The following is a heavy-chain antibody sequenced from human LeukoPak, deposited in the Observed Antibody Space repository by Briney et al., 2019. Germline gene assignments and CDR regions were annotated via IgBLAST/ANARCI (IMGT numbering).Heavy chain of an antibody. CDR2: IIDSGDIT. CDR3: AKLGGQEVYNYYVGV. V-gene: IGHV3-23*01. D-gene: IGHD3-16*01. J-gene: IGHJ6*03. Sequence: GGSLRLSSEASGFTFSSYAMSWGRQTPGKGLERVSGIIDSGDITYYANSVKGRFTISRDNSKNTLYLQMNSLRAEDTAVYYCAKLGGQEVYNYYVGVWGKGTTVAVSS. CDR1: GFTFSSYA.